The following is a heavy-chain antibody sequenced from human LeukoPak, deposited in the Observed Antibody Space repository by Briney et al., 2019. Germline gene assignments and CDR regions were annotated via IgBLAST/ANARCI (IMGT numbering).Heavy chain of an antibody. CDR1: GGSISSGDYH. V-gene: IGHV4-30-4*08. D-gene: IGHD3-10*01. Sequence: SQTLSLTCTVSGGSISSGDYHWSWIRQPPGKGLEWIGYIYYSGSTYYNPSLKSRVTISVDTSKNQFSLKLSSVTAADTAVYYCARDSLMVRGVSYFDYWGQGTLVTVSS. J-gene: IGHJ4*02. CDR2: IYYSGST. CDR3: ARDSLMVRGVSYFDY.